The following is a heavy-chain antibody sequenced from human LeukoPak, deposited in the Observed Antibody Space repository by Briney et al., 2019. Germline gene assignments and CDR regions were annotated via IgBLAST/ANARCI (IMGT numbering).Heavy chain of an antibody. J-gene: IGHJ4*02. CDR1: GYTFTSYG. V-gene: IGHV1-18*01. CDR2: ISAYNGNT. D-gene: IGHD3-3*01. Sequence: ASVKVSCKASGYTFTSYGISWVRQAPGQGLEWMGWISAYNGNTNYAQKLQGRVTMTTDTSTSTAYMVLRSLRSDDTAVYYCARARPRGYDFWSGYYRGGNDYWGQGTLVTVSS. CDR3: ARARPRGYDFWSGYYRGGNDY.